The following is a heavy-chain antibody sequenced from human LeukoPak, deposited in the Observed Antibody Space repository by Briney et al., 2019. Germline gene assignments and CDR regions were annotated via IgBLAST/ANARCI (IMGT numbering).Heavy chain of an antibody. CDR2: IRSKASGATT. D-gene: IGHD6-13*01. CDR3: TRDEGSSRSPTDY. V-gene: IGHV3-49*03. CDR1: GFTFGDYA. Sequence: PGPSLRLSCTASGFTFGDYAMSWFRQAPGKGLESVGFIRSKASGATTEYAASVNRRFTISRDDSKSIAYLQMNSLKTEDTAVYYCTRDEGSSRSPTDYWGQGTLVTVSS. J-gene: IGHJ4*02.